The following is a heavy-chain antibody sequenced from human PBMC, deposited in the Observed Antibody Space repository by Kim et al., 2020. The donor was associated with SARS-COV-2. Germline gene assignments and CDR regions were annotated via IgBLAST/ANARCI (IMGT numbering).Heavy chain of an antibody. CDR3: AREVAGTGFDY. Sequence: TYYNPSLKSRVTISVDTSKNQFSLKLSSVTAADTAVYYCAREVAGTGFDYWGQGTLVTVSS. CDR2: T. D-gene: IGHD6-19*01. V-gene: IGHV4-39*02. J-gene: IGHJ4*02.